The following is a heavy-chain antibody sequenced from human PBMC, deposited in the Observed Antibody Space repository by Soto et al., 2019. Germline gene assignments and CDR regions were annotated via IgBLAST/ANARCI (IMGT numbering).Heavy chain of an antibody. Sequence: SETLSLTCAVYGGSFSGYYWSWIRQPPGKGLEWIGEINHSGSTNYNPSLKSRVTISVDTSKNQFSLKLSSVTAADTAVYSCARIHPPFGVVIANYYYYGMDVWGQGTTVTVSS. CDR3: ARIHPPFGVVIANYYYYGMDV. V-gene: IGHV4-34*01. D-gene: IGHD3-3*01. CDR1: GGSFSGYY. CDR2: INHSGST. J-gene: IGHJ6*02.